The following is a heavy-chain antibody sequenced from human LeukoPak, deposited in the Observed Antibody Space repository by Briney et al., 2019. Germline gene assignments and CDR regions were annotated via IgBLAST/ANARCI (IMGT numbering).Heavy chain of an antibody. J-gene: IGHJ6*03. D-gene: IGHD1-26*01. V-gene: IGHV3-21*01. Sequence: GPLRLSCAASGFTFSDFSMNWVRQAPGKGLERVASITGNSMYIYYSDSLKGRCTLSRDNAKNSLYLQMNSLRAEDTAVYYCARARSGGPGAYYYYYYMDVWGKGTTVTVSS. CDR3: ARARSGGPGAYYYYYYMDV. CDR1: GFTFSDFS. CDR2: ITGNSMYI.